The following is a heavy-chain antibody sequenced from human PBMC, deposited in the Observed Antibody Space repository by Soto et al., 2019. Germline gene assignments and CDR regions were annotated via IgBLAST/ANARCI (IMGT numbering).Heavy chain of an antibody. D-gene: IGHD4-17*01. CDR2: IYYSGYT. J-gene: IGHJ4*02. Sequence: QVQLQESGPGLVKPSQTLSLTCTVSGDSFSRADYKWSWIRQPPGKGLEWIGYIYYSGYTYNNPSLSSRLARSVDTSKNQFFLKLISVSASATAVYYGAGRSDYVAFDYWGQGTLVTVS. CDR1: GDSFSRADYK. CDR3: AGRSDYVAFDY. V-gene: IGHV4-30-4*01.